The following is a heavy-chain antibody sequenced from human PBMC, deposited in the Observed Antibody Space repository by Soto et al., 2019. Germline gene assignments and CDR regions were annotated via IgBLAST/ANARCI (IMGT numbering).Heavy chain of an antibody. Sequence: EVQLVESGGGLVQPGRSLRLSCAPSGFTFEDFAMHWVRQGPGKGLEWVAGISLNSGPLGYADSVKGRFVISRDNAKKSLYLQMSSLRPEDTALYYCVKDIGPFSHGKRGFESWWQGTLVTVSS. V-gene: IGHV3-9*01. CDR2: ISLNSGPL. D-gene: IGHD2-15*01. J-gene: IGHJ4*01. CDR3: VKDIGPFSHGKRGFES. CDR1: GFTFEDFA.